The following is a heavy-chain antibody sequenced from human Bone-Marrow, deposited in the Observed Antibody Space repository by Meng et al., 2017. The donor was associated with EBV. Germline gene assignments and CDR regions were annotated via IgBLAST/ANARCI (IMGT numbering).Heavy chain of an antibody. CDR3: ARDPRGYSGYDTNPDY. D-gene: IGHD5-12*01. J-gene: IGHJ4*02. V-gene: IGHV3-21*01. CDR1: GFTFSSYS. CDR2: ISSSSSYI. Sequence: EVQLVESGGXLVKPGXSLRLSCAASGFTFSSYSMNWVRQAPGKGLEWVSSISSSSSYIYYADSVKGRFTISRDNAKNSLYLQMNSLRAEDTAVYYCARDPRGYSGYDTNPDYWGQGTLGTVSS.